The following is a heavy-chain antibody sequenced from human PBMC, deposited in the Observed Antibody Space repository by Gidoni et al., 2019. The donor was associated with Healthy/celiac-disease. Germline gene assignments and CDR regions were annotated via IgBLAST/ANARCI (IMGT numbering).Heavy chain of an antibody. CDR1: GFTFSGSA. CDR2: IRSKANSYAT. Sequence: EVQLVESGGGLVQPGGSLKLSCAASGFTFSGSAMHWVRRASGKGLEWVGRIRSKANSYATAYAASVKGRFTISRDDSKNTAYLQMNSLKTEDTAVYYCTRLPHGSIVGATVGDYWGQGTLVTVSS. CDR3: TRLPHGSIVGATVGDY. V-gene: IGHV3-73*01. D-gene: IGHD1-26*01. J-gene: IGHJ4*02.